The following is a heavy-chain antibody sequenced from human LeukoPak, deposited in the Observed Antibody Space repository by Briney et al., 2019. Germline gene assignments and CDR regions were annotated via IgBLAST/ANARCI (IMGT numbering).Heavy chain of an antibody. V-gene: IGHV4-39*01. CDR1: GRSLSSSRHY. CDR3: ARLPREEITICGVVIIPDNWFDP. CDR2: IYYSGRP. Sequence: SEPLSLTCTVSGRSLSSSRHYWGWLRHPPGKGLEWIGSIYYSGRPHHNPSLKSRVTLSVDTSKNQFSLKLSSVTAADTAVYYCARLPREEITICGVVIIPDNWFDPWGQGTLVTVSS. J-gene: IGHJ5*02. D-gene: IGHD3-3*01.